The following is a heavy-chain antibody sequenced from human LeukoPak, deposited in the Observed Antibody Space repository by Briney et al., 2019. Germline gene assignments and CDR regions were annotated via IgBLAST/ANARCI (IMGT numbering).Heavy chain of an antibody. Sequence: PSETLSLTCTVSGGSISSYYWSWIRQPPGKELEWIGYVYYSGSTNYNPSLKSRATISVDTSKNQFSLNLSSVTAADTAVYYCARPSRTGSGWDDFDIWGQGKMVTVSS. J-gene: IGHJ3*02. V-gene: IGHV4-59*08. D-gene: IGHD3-22*01. CDR3: ARPSRTGSGWDDFDI. CDR1: GGSISSYY. CDR2: VYYSGST.